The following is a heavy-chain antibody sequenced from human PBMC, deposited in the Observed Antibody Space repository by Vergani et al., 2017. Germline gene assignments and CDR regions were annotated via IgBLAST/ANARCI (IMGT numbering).Heavy chain of an antibody. CDR3: ARDNGAVAPDY. J-gene: IGHJ4*02. CDR2: ISRSGSTI. D-gene: IGHD4-23*01. Sequence: EVQLVESGGGLVQPGGSLRLSCAASGFTFSSYEMNWVRQAPGKGLEWVSYISRSGSTIYYADSVKGRFTISRDNAKNSLYLQMNSLRAEDTAVYYCARDNGAVAPDYWGQGTLVTVSS. CDR1: GFTFSSYE. V-gene: IGHV3-48*03.